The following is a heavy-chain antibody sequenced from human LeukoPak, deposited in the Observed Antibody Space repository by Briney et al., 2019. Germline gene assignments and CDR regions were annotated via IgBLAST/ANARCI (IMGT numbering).Heavy chain of an antibody. CDR2: ISGSGGST. D-gene: IGHD2-21*02. J-gene: IGHJ4*02. CDR1: GFTFSNYV. CDR3: VREDTPATANY. V-gene: IGHV3-23*01. Sequence: GGSLRLSCAASGFTFSNYVMSWVRQAPGKGLEWVSGISGSGGSTYYADSVKGRFTISRDNSKDTLFLQMHSLRPGDTAVYYCVREDTPATANYWGQGTLVTISS.